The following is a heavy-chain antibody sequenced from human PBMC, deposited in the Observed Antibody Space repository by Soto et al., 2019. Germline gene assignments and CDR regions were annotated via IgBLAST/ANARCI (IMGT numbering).Heavy chain of an antibody. V-gene: IGHV3-33*01. CDR1: GFTFSSYG. Sequence: GGSLRLSCAASGFTFSSYGMHWVRQAPGKGLEWVAVIWYDGSNKYYADSVKGRFTISRDNSKNTLYLQMNSLRAEDTAVYYCARDRVAAVAGNYYYYYYMDVWGKGTTVTVSS. CDR2: IWYDGSNK. CDR3: ARDRVAAVAGNYYYYYYMDV. D-gene: IGHD6-19*01. J-gene: IGHJ6*03.